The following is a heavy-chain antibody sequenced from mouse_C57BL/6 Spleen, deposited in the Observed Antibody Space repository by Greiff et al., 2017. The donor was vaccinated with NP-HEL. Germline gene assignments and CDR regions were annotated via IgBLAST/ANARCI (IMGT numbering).Heavy chain of an antibody. J-gene: IGHJ3*01. Sequence: QVQLQQSGAELARPGASVKMSCKASGYTFTSYTMHWVKQRPGQGLEWIGYINPSSGYTKYNQKFKDKATLTADKSSSTAYMQLSSLTSEDSAVDYCARRDSNYEGFAYWGQGTLVTVSA. CDR3: ARRDSNYEGFAY. CDR1: GYTFTSYT. V-gene: IGHV1-4*01. CDR2: INPSSGYT. D-gene: IGHD2-5*01.